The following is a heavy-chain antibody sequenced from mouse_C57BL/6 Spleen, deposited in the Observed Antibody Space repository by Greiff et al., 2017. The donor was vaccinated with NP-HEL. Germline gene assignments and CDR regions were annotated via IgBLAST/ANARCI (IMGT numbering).Heavy chain of an antibody. J-gene: IGHJ1*03. CDR3: ARRGGGYDGWYFDG. D-gene: IGHD2-2*01. CDR2: IYPSDSET. CDR1: GYTFTSYW. Sequence: QVQLQQPGAELVRPGSSVKLSCKASGYTFTSYWMDWVKQRPGQGLEWIGNIYPSDSETHYNQKFKDKATLTVDKSSSTAYMQLSSLTSEDSAVFSRARRGGGYDGWYFDGRGTGTTVTVSS. V-gene: IGHV1-61*01.